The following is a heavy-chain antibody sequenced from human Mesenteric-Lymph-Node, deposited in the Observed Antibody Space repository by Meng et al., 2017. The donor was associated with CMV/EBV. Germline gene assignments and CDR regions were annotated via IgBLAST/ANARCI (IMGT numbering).Heavy chain of an antibody. J-gene: IGHJ4*02. CDR2: INTNTGNP. D-gene: IGHD5-24*01. V-gene: IGHV7-4-1*02. Sequence: CNASGYTFTSYGMNWVRQAPGQGLEWMGWINTNTGNPTYAQGFTGRFVFSLDTSVTTSYLQINNLQVEDTAVYYCARLGYNNELDFWGRGTLVTVSS. CDR1: GYTFTSYG. CDR3: ARLGYNNELDF.